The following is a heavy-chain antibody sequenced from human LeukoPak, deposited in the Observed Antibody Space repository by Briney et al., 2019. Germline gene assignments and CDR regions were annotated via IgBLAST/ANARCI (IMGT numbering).Heavy chain of an antibody. J-gene: IGHJ4*02. Sequence: GGSLRLSCAASEFSFGGYAMSWVRPAPGKGLEWVSAISGSGATTYYADSVKGRFSISRDNSDNTLYLQMNSLSAEDTAVYYCAKSFRGYSGSYFDYWGQGTLVTVSS. CDR3: AKSFRGYSGSYFDY. CDR1: EFSFGGYA. D-gene: IGHD1-26*01. CDR2: ISGSGATT. V-gene: IGHV3-23*01.